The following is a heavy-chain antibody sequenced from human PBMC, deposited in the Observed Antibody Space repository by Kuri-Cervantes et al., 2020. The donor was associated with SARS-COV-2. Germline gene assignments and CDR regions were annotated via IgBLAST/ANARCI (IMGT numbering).Heavy chain of an antibody. CDR3: ARDRSDGALYYYYYIDV. D-gene: IGHD3-16*01. CDR1: GGSFSGYY. Sequence: GSLRLSCAVYGGSFSGYYWSWIRQPPGKGLEWIGEINHSGSTNYNPSLKSRVTISVDTSKNQFSLKLSSVTPEDSALYYCARDRSDGALYYYYYIDVWGKGTTVTVSS. V-gene: IGHV4-34*01. CDR2: INHSGST. J-gene: IGHJ6*03.